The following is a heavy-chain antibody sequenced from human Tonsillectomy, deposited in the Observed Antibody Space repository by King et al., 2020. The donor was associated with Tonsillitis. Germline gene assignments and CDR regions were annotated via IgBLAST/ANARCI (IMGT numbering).Heavy chain of an antibody. CDR2: ISSSGITI. D-gene: IGHD6-13*01. Sequence: VQLVESGGGLVQPGGSLRLSCAASGFTFSSYEMNWVRQAPGKGLEWVSYISSSGITISYADSVKGRFTISRDNAKNSLYLQMNSLRAEDTAVYYCARAAAGLRYFDYWGRGTLVTVSS. V-gene: IGHV3-48*03. CDR1: GFTFSSYE. CDR3: ARAAAGLRYFDY. J-gene: IGHJ4*02.